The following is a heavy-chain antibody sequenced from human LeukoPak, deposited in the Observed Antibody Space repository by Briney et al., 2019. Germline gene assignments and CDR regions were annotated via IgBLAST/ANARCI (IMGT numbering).Heavy chain of an antibody. Sequence: PGGSLRPSCAVSGLTFSNSAMSWVRQAPGKGLEWVSAISVGSDVIYYADSVKGRFAISRDNSKHTVYLQMDSLRAEDTAVYYCAKSHVSTATGTGRYFDYWGQGTLVTVSS. CDR3: AKSHVSTATGTGRYFDY. J-gene: IGHJ4*02. CDR1: GLTFSNSA. CDR2: ISVGSDVI. D-gene: IGHD3-9*01. V-gene: IGHV3-23*01.